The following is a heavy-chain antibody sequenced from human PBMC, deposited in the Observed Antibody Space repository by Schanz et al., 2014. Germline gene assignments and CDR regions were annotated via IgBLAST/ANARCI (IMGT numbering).Heavy chain of an antibody. Sequence: QVQLVQSGAEVKKPGASVKLSCKASGYTFTSYYMHWVRQAPGQGLEWMGIINPSGGSTSYAQKFQGRVTMTRDTSTSTVYMELSSLRSEDTAVYYCARDGEAAAGCDYWGQGTLVTVSP. D-gene: IGHD6-13*01. CDR1: GYTFTSYY. J-gene: IGHJ4*02. V-gene: IGHV1-46*03. CDR3: ARDGEAAAGCDY. CDR2: INPSGGST.